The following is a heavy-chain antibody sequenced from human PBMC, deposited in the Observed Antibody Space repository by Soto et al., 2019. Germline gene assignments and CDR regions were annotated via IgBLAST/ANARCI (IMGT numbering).Heavy chain of an antibody. J-gene: IGHJ4*02. Sequence: GASVKVSCKASGYTFTSYDINWVRQATGQGLEWMGWMNPNSGSTGYAQKFQGRVTMTRDTSMSTAYMELSSLRSEDTAVYYCARTYYYDSSGYSSLSPRDYYFDYWGQGTLVTVSS. CDR3: ARTYYYDSSGYSSLSPRDYYFDY. CDR1: GYTFTSYD. CDR2: MNPNSGST. V-gene: IGHV1-8*01. D-gene: IGHD3-22*01.